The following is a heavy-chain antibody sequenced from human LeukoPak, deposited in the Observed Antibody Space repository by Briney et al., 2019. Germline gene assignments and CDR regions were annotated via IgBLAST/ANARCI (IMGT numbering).Heavy chain of an antibody. V-gene: IGHV3-74*01. CDR3: VVDFQYNCP. D-gene: IGHD5-24*01. Sequence: TGGSLRLSCAASGLTFSNYWMHWVRQAPGKGLVWVSGINTDGRSTVYADSVKGRFTISRDNAKNTLYLQMNNPRIEDTAVYYCVVDFQYNCPWGQGTLVTVSS. CDR2: INTDGRST. J-gene: IGHJ5*02. CDR1: GLTFSNYW.